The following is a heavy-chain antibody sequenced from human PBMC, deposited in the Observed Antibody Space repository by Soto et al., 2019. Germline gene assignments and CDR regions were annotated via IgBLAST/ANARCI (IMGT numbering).Heavy chain of an antibody. CDR2: IYHSGST. J-gene: IGHJ6*02. CDR1: GGSISSSNW. CDR3: ARGGLELPNGMDV. V-gene: IGHV4-4*02. D-gene: IGHD1-7*01. Sequence: SETLSLTCAVSGGSISSSNWWSWVRQPPGKGLEWIGEIYHSGSTNYNPSLESRVTISVDKSKNQFSLKLSSVTAADTAVYYCARGGLELPNGMDVWGQGTTVTVSS.